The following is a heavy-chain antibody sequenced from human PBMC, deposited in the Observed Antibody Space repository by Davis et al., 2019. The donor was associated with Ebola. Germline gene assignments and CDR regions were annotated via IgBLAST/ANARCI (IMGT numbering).Heavy chain of an antibody. CDR2: INHSGST. V-gene: IGHV4-34*01. CDR3: ARGKSGSDYSLWQY. Sequence: MPSETLSLTCAVYGGSFSGYYWSWIRQPPGKGLEWIGEINHSGSTNYNPSLKIRVTISIDTSKTQISLNLTSVTAADTAVYYCARGKSGSDYSLWQYWGQGTLVTVSS. CDR1: GGSFSGYY. D-gene: IGHD3-10*01. J-gene: IGHJ4*02.